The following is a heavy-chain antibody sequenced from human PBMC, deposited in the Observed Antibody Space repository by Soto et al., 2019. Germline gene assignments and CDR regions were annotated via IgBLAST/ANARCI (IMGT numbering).Heavy chain of an antibody. Sequence: QITLKETGPPLVKPTQTLTLTCAFSGFSLSTSGLGVGWIRQPPGKALEWLALIYWDDDKRYSPSLKSRLTITKDTSKNQVVLTMTNMDPVDRATYFCARYCSNTSCPSYWFDSWGQGTLVTVSS. CDR3: ARYCSNTSCPSYWFDS. CDR1: GFSLSTSGLG. J-gene: IGHJ5*01. V-gene: IGHV2-5*02. CDR2: IYWDDDK. D-gene: IGHD2-2*01.